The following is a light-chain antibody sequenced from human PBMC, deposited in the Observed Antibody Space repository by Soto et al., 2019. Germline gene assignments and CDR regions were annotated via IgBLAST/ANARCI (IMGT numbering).Light chain of an antibody. CDR1: QDIGNT. CDR3: LQDYNYAWT. CDR2: SAY. J-gene: IGKJ1*01. Sequence: ASQMTQSPSSLSASVGDRVTITCRARQDIGNTLGWFQQKPGKAPELLIYSAYKLQSGVPSRFSGSGSGTAFTLTISSLQPEDFATYYGLQDYNYAWTFGQGTKVEIK. V-gene: IGKV1-6*01.